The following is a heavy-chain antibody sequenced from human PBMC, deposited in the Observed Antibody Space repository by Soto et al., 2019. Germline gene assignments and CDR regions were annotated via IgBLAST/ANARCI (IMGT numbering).Heavy chain of an antibody. CDR3: TRVQLCISACCYRVLDV. CDR2: IKNKANSYTT. CDR1: GFTFSDHY. J-gene: IGHJ6*04. Sequence: EVQLVESGGGLVQPGGSLRLSCAASGFTFSDHYMDWVRQAPGKGLEWVGRIKNKANSYTTEYAASVKGRFTISRDDSRNSLYLQMISIRTEETAVYYCTRVQLCISACCYRVLDVWGKGTTVTVSS. V-gene: IGHV3-72*01. D-gene: IGHD2-2*01.